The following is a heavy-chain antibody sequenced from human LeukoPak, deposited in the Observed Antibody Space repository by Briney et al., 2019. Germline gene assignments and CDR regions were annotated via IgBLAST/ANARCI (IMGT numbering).Heavy chain of an antibody. Sequence: ASVKVSCKASGYTFTGYYMHWVRQAPGQGLEWMGWINPNSGGTNYAQKFQGRVTMTRDTSISTAYMELSRLRYDDTAVYYCARDLAVAGIPPDAFDIWGQGTMVTVSS. CDR1: GYTFTGYY. CDR3: ARDLAVAGIPPDAFDI. D-gene: IGHD6-19*01. V-gene: IGHV1-2*02. J-gene: IGHJ3*02. CDR2: INPNSGGT.